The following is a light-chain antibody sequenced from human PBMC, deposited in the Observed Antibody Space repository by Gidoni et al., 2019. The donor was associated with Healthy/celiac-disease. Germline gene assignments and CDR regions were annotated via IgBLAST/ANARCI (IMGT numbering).Light chain of an antibody. Sequence: SYELTQPPHVSVSPGQTASITGAGDKLGDKYACWYQQKPGQSPVLVIYQDSKRPSGIPERFSGSNSGNTATLTISGTQAMDEADYYCQAWDSSTVVFGGGTKLTVL. CDR1: KLGDKY. CDR2: QDS. J-gene: IGLJ2*01. V-gene: IGLV3-1*01. CDR3: QAWDSSTVV.